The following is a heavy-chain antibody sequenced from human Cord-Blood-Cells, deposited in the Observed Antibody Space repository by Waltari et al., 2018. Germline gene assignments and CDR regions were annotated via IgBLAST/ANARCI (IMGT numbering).Heavy chain of an antibody. J-gene: IGHJ5*02. CDR3: ARGRSGSSNCFDP. CDR2: MNPNRCNT. V-gene: IGHV1-8*03. CDR1: GYTFTSYD. Sequence: QVQLVQSGAEVKKPGASVKVSCKASGYTFTSYDINWVRQATGQGLEWMGWMNPNRCNTGYAQKFQSRVTITRNTSISTSYMELSSLRSEDTAVYYCARGRSGSSNCFDPWGQGTLVTVSS. D-gene: IGHD6-6*01.